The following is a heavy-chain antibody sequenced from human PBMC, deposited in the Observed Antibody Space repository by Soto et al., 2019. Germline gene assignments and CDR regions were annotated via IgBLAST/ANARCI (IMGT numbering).Heavy chain of an antibody. CDR2: ISGSGGST. D-gene: IGHD4-4*01. Sequence: GGSLRLSCAASGFTFSSYAMSWVRQAPGKGLEWVSAISGSGGSTYYADSVKDRFTISRDNSKNTLYLQMNSLRAEDTAVYYCAKDRGGGNYGYYFDYWGQGTLVTVSS. V-gene: IGHV3-23*01. CDR3: AKDRGGGNYGYYFDY. J-gene: IGHJ4*02. CDR1: GFTFSSYA.